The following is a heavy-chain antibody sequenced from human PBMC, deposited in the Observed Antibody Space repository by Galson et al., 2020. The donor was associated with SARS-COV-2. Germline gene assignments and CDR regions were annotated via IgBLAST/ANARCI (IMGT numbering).Heavy chain of an antibody. CDR2: IYYSGST. J-gene: IGHJ4*02. CDR1: GGSISSYY. D-gene: IGHD2-2*01. V-gene: IGHV4-59*01. Sequence: SETLSLTCTVSGGSISSYYWNWIRQPPGKGLEWIGYIYYSGSTNYNPSLKSRVTISVDTSKNQFSLKLTSVTAADTAVYYCASCDGYQKFNYWGQGTLVTVSS. CDR3: ASCDGYQKFNY.